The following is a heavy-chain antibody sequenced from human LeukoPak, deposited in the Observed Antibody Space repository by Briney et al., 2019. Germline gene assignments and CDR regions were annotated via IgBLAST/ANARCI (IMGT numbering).Heavy chain of an antibody. V-gene: IGHV3-23*01. D-gene: IGHD4-17*01. CDR1: GFTFSDYV. J-gene: IGHJ5*02. Sequence: GGSLRLSCAASGFTFSDYVMSWVRQAPGKGLEWVSSLSGSSDYTYYADSVKGRFTISRDNSQNTLHLQMNSLRAADTAVYYCAREDYALTTPGGWLDPWGHGILVTVSS. CDR3: AREDYALTTPGGWLDP. CDR2: LSGSSDYT.